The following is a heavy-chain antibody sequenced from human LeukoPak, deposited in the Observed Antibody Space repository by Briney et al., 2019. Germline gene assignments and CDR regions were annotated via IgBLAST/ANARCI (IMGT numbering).Heavy chain of an antibody. CDR1: GFIFSSYG. D-gene: IGHD5-24*01. CDR2: IKADGSGK. V-gene: IGHV3-7*01. CDR3: ARDRGWQQFDY. J-gene: IGHJ4*01. Sequence: GGSLRLPCVASGFIFSSYGMHWVRQAPGMGLERVANIKADGSGKYYVDSVRGRFSISRDNAKNSLYLELNSLRAEDTGVYFCARDRGWQQFDYWGQGTLVTVSS.